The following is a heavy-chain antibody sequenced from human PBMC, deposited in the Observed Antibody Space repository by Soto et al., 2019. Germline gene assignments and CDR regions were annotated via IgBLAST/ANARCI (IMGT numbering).Heavy chain of an antibody. CDR2: VFHSGST. CDR3: ARGSYGAGSDY. J-gene: IGHJ4*02. CDR1: GGSISSGGYS. Sequence: SETLSLNCTVSGGSISSGGYSWSWIRQPPGKGLELIGYVFHSGSTYYSPSLKSRVTISVDGSKNQFSLKLSSVTAADTAVYYCARGSYGAGSDYWGQGTLVTVSS. D-gene: IGHD3-10*01. V-gene: IGHV4-30-2*01.